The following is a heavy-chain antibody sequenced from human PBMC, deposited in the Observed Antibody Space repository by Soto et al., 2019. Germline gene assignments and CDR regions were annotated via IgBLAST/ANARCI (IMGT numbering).Heavy chain of an antibody. J-gene: IGHJ4*02. CDR1: GYTFTSYY. CDR2: INPSGGST. D-gene: IGHD3-9*01. CDR3: ARGDILTGYLRFRDFDY. V-gene: IGHV1-46*01. Sequence: GASVKVSCKASGYTFTSYYMHWVRQAPGQRLEWMGIINPSGGSTSYAQKFQGRVTMTRDTSTSTVYMELSSLRSEDTAVYYCARGDILTGYLRFRDFDYWGQGTLVTVSS.